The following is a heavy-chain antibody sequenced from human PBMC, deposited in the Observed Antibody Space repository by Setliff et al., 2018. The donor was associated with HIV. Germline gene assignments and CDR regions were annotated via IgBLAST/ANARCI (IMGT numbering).Heavy chain of an antibody. J-gene: IGHJ4*02. CDR1: GGSLSDHY. V-gene: IGHV4-34*01. CDR2: INHSGST. Sequence: PSETLSLTCAVYGGSLSDHYWSWIRQPPGKGLEWIGEINHSGSTNYNPSLRSRVSISVDTSKNQFSLRLSSVTAADTAVYYCARDPSSSGWSEGLHYFDSWGRGTLVTVSS. CDR3: ARDPSSSGWSEGLHYFDS. D-gene: IGHD6-19*01.